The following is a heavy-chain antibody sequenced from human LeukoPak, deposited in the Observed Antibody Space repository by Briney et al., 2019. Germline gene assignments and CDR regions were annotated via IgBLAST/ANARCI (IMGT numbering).Heavy chain of an antibody. D-gene: IGHD1-26*01. CDR1: GFSFTTYG. J-gene: IGHJ4*02. V-gene: IGHV3-30*18. Sequence: GTSLRLSCAASGFSFTTYGMHWVRQAPLKGLEWLAAISYDGRNQNYADSVKGRFTIFRDNSQNTLYLQMNSLRAEDTALYYCAKDRTINGRSSPFDSWGQGTLVTVSS. CDR3: AKDRTINGRSSPFDS. CDR2: ISYDGRNQ.